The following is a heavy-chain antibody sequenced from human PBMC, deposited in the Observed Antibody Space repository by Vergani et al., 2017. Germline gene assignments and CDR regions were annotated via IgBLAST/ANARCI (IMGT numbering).Heavy chain of an antibody. Sequence: QVQLQESGPGLVKPSETLFPTFTVPADSISSGRYYWGWIRQPPGKSLEWIGSIYYSGLTYYNPSRKSRVAISVDTSKNQFSRKVTSVTAADTAVYFCARQRPGSGWSPGDFDDWGQGILVTVSS. CDR2: IYYSGLT. D-gene: IGHD6-19*01. CDR3: ARQRPGSGWSPGDFDD. J-gene: IGHJ4*02. V-gene: IGHV4-39*01. CDR1: ADSISSGRYY.